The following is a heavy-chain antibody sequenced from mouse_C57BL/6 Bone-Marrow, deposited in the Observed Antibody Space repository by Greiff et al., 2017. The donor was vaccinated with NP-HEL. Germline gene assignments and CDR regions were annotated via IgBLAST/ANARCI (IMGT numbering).Heavy chain of an antibody. CDR2: IDPSDSET. J-gene: IGHJ2*01. CDR3: ARGTTVVFDY. V-gene: IGHV1-52*01. CDR1: GYTFTSYW. D-gene: IGHD1-1*01. Sequence: QVQLKQPGAELVRPGSSVKLSCKASGYTFTSYWMHWVKQRPIQGLEWIGNIDPSDSETHYNQKFKDKATLTVDKSSSTAYMQLSSLTSEDSAVYYCARGTTVVFDYWGQGNTLTVSS.